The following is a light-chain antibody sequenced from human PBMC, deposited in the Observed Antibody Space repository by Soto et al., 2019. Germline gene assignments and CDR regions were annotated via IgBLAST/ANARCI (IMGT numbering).Light chain of an antibody. J-gene: IGKJ2*01. CDR2: DAS. CDR1: QSLSSGY. V-gene: IGKV3-20*01. CDR3: QQYGDWPPET. Sequence: EIVLPQSPGTLSLSPGERFTLSCRARQSLSSGYLAWYQQKFGQAPRLLIYDASRRATGIPERFSGSGSGTDFTLTINRLEPEDLAVYYCQQYGDWPPETVGQGNKVDIK.